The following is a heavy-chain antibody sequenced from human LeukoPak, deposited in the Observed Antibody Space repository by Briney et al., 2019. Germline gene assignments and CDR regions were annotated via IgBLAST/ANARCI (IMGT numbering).Heavy chain of an antibody. CDR1: GFTFSSYS. Sequence: GGSLRLSCAASGFTFSSYSMNWVRQAPGKGLEWVSSISSSSSYIYYADSVKGRFTISRDNAKNSLYLQMNSLRAEDTAVYYCARDGGDCDSTTCYDRLDYWGQGTLVTVSS. CDR2: ISSSSSYI. CDR3: ARDGGDCDSTTCYDRLDY. D-gene: IGHD2/OR15-2a*01. V-gene: IGHV3-21*01. J-gene: IGHJ4*02.